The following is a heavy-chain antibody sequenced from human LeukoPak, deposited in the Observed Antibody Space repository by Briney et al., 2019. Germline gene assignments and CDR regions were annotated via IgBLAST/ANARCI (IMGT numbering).Heavy chain of an antibody. CDR1: GGSISSYY. D-gene: IGHD3-3*01. Sequence: PSETLSLTCTVSGGSISSYYWSWIRQPPGKGLEWIGYIYYGGSTNYNPSLKSRVTISVDTSKNQFSLKLSSVTAADTAVYYCARLVGDWFDPWGQGTLVTVSS. J-gene: IGHJ5*02. V-gene: IGHV4-59*08. CDR3: ARLVGDWFDP. CDR2: IYYGGST.